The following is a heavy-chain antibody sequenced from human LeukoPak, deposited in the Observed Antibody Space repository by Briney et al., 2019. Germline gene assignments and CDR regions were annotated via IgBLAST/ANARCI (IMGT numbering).Heavy chain of an antibody. CDR1: GFTFSSYA. CDR2: ISGSGGST. CDR3: TKPAHYSGSYWGNYYYYYYMDV. D-gene: IGHD1-26*01. V-gene: IGHV3-23*01. Sequence: GGSLRLSCAASGFTFSSYAMSWVRQAPGKGLEWVSAISGSGGSTYYADSVKGRFTISRDNSKNTLYLQMNSLRAEDTAVYYCTKPAHYSGSYWGNYYYYYYMDVWGKGTTVTVSS. J-gene: IGHJ6*03.